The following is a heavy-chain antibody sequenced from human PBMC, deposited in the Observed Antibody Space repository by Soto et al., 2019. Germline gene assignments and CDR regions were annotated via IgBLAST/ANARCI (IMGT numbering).Heavy chain of an antibody. CDR1: GGSLSSGGYY. J-gene: IGHJ4*02. V-gene: IGHV4-31*03. CDR2: IYDSESA. CDR3: ARASSSSSAADY. D-gene: IGHD6-6*01. Sequence: HTYNGSGGSLSSGGYYGSWIRHQPGKGLEWIGYIYDSESAYYNPSLKSRVTISMDTSKNHFAMRLSSVTGADTAVYYCARASSSSSAADYWGQG.